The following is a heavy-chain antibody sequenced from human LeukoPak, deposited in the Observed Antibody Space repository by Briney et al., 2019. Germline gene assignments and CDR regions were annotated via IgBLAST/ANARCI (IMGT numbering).Heavy chain of an antibody. J-gene: IGHJ4*02. Sequence: SETLSLTCTVSGGSISGSSYYWGWIRQPPGKGLEWIGSIYYSGSTYYNPSLKSRVTISVDTSMNQFSLKLSSVTAADTAVYYCARGYCSGGSCYTYRTGGIDYWGQGTLVTVSS. D-gene: IGHD2-15*01. CDR2: IYYSGST. CDR3: ARGYCSGGSCYTYRTGGIDY. V-gene: IGHV4-39*07. CDR1: GGSISGSSYY.